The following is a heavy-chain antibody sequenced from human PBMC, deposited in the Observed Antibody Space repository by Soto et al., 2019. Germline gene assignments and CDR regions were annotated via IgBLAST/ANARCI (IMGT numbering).Heavy chain of an antibody. CDR2: ISYDGSNK. CDR3: ARSTGFWSGYHYFDY. CDR1: GFTFSSYA. D-gene: IGHD3-3*01. J-gene: IGHJ4*02. Sequence: SLRLSCAASGFTFSSYAMHWVRQAPGKGLEWVAVISYDGSNKYYADSVKGRFTISRDNSKNTLYLQMNSLRAEDTAVYYCARSTGFWSGYHYFDYWGQGTLVTVSS. V-gene: IGHV3-30-3*01.